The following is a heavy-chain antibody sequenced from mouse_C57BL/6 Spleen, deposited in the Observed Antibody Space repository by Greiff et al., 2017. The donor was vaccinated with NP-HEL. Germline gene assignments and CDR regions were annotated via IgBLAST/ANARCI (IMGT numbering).Heavy chain of an antibody. CDR3: ARREYYYGGFAY. D-gene: IGHD1-1*01. V-gene: IGHV5-9*01. CDR1: GFTFSSYT. Sequence: SGGGLVKPGGSLKLSCAASGFTFSSYTMSWVRQTPEKRLEWVATISGGGGNTYYPDSVKGRFTISRDNAKNTLYLQMSSLRSEDTALYYCARREYYYGGFAYWGQGTLVTVSA. J-gene: IGHJ3*01. CDR2: ISGGGGNT.